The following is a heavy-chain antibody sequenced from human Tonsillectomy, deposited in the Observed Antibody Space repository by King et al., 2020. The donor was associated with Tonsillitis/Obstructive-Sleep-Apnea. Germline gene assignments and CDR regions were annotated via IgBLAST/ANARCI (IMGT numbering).Heavy chain of an antibody. CDR1: GFTFDDYA. Sequence: VQLVESGGGVVQPGGSLRLSCAASGFTFDDYAMHWVRQAPGKGLEWVSLISGDGGSTYYADSVKGRFTISRDNSKNSLYLQMNSLRTEDTALYYCAKVYYDSSAKGAFDIWGQGTMVTVSS. CDR3: AKVYYDSSAKGAFDI. CDR2: ISGDGGST. V-gene: IGHV3-43*02. J-gene: IGHJ3*02. D-gene: IGHD3-22*01.